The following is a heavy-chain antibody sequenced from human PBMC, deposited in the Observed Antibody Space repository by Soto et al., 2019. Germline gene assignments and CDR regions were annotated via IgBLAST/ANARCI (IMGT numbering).Heavy chain of an antibody. V-gene: IGHV3-33*01. J-gene: IGHJ6*02. CDR2: IWYDGSNK. D-gene: IGHD6-19*01. CDR3: ARVYSGWYYYYGMDV. CDR1: GFTFSSYG. Sequence: GSLRLSCAASGFTFSSYGMHWVRQAPGKGLEWVAVIWYDGSNKYYADSVKGRFTISRDNSKNTLYLQMNSLRAEDTAVYYCARVYSGWYYYYGMDVWGQGTTVTVSS.